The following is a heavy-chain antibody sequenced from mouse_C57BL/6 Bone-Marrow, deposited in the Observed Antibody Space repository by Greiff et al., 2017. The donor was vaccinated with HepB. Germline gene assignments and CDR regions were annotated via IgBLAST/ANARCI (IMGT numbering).Heavy chain of an antibody. CDR2: IDPSDSYT. V-gene: IGHV1-59*01. J-gene: IGHJ2*01. D-gene: IGHD3-2*02. CDR1: GYTFTSYW. CDR3: ARENSGYRGPSDY. Sequence: QVQLQQSGAELVRPGTSVKLSCKASGYTFTSYWMHWVKQRPGQGLEWIGVIDPSDSYTNYNQKFKGKATLTVDTSSSTAYMQLSSLTSEDSAVYYCARENSGYRGPSDYWGQGTTLTVSS.